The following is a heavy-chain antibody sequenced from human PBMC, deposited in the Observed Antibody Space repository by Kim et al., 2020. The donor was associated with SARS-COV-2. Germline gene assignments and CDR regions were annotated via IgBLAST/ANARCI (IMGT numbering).Heavy chain of an antibody. D-gene: IGHD3-22*01. V-gene: IGHV3-23*01. CDR2: ISGSGGST. CDR1: GFTFSSYA. J-gene: IGHJ6*02. CDR3: AKVGPSGDYVFGSRPEWYYDSSGYYDALSYYYGMDV. Sequence: GGSLRLSCAASGFTFSSYAMSWVRQAPGKGLEWVSAISGSGGSTYYADSVKGRFTISRDNSKNTLYLQMNSLRAEDTAVYYCAKVGPSGDYVFGSRPEWYYDSSGYYDALSYYYGMDVWGQGTTVTVSS.